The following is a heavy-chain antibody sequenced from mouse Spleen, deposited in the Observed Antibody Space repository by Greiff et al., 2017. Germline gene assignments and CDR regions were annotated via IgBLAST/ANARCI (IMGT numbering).Heavy chain of an antibody. CDR2: ISSGGSYT. V-gene: IGHV5-9-1*01. CDR3: ARPYYYGFDY. CDR1: GFTFSSYA. D-gene: IGHD1-1*01. Sequence: EVKLVESGGGLVKPGGSLKLSCAASGFTFSSYAMSWVRQTPEKRLEWVATISSGGSYTYYPDSVKGRFTISRDNAKNTLYLQMSSLRSEDTAMYYCARPYYYGFDYWGQGTTLTVSS. J-gene: IGHJ2*01.